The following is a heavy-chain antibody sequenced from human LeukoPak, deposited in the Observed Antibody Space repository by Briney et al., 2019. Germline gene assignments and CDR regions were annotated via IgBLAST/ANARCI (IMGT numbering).Heavy chain of an antibody. Sequence: ASVKVSCKASGYTFTSYGISRVRQAPGQGLEWMGWISAYNGNTNYAQKLQGRVTMTTDTSTSAAYMELRSLRSDDTAVYYCARDQEQGWFDPWGQGTLVTVSS. CDR2: ISAYNGNT. CDR3: ARDQEQGWFDP. D-gene: IGHD1-26*01. CDR1: GYTFTSYG. V-gene: IGHV1-18*01. J-gene: IGHJ5*02.